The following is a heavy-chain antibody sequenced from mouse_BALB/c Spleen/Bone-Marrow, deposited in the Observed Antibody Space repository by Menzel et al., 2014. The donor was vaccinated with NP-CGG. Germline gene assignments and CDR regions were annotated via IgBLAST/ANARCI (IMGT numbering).Heavy chain of an antibody. J-gene: IGHJ2*01. D-gene: IGHD2-3*01. CDR2: ISYSGNT. CDR3: ATYDGYCFDY. V-gene: IGHV3-8*02. CDR1: GDSITSGY. Sequence: EVQLQQSGPSLVKPSQTLSLPCSVTGDSITSGYWNWIRKFPGNKLEYMGYISYSGNTYYNPSLKSRISITRDTSQNXYYLQLNSVTTEDTATYYCATYDGYCFDYWGQGTPLTVSS.